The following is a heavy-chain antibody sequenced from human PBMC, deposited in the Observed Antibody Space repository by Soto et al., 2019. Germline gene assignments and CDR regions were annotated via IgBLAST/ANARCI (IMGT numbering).Heavy chain of an antibody. J-gene: IGHJ4*02. D-gene: IGHD4-17*01. Sequence: SETLSLTCTVSGGSISSYYWSWIRQPPGKGLEWIGYIYYSGSTNYNPSLKSRVTISVDTSKNQFSLKLSSVTAADTAVYYCARHADGDYVDYWGQGTLVTVSS. V-gene: IGHV4-59*08. CDR3: ARHADGDYVDY. CDR2: IYYSGST. CDR1: GGSISSYY.